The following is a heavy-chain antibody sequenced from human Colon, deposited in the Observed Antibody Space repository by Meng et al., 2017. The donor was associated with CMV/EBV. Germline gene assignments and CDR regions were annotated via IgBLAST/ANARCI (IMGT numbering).Heavy chain of an antibody. CDR2: VSGRGGTT. J-gene: IGHJ6*02. Sequence: GGSLRLSCAASGFSFSDYYMAWIRQAPGKGLEWVAGVSGRGGTTNYADSVKGRFTISRDNANNTLYLQLNSLRAEDTGVYYCATARYDSSGFWEYYYYHGLDVWGQGTTVTVSS. D-gene: IGHD3-22*01. CDR3: ATARYDSSGFWEYYYYHGLDV. CDR1: GFSFSDYY. V-gene: IGHV3-11*01.